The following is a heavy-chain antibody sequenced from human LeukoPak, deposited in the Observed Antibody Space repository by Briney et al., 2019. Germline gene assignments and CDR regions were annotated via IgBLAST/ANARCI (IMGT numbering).Heavy chain of an antibody. J-gene: IGHJ3*02. Sequence: PGGSLRLSCAASGFTFSSYSMNWVRQAPGKGLEWVSYISSSSSTIYYADSVKGRFTISGDNAKNSLYLQMNSLRAEDTAVYYCARDRGDMDDAFDIWGQGTMVTVSS. CDR2: ISSSSSTI. CDR3: ARDRGDMDDAFDI. D-gene: IGHD3-16*01. CDR1: GFTFSSYS. V-gene: IGHV3-48*01.